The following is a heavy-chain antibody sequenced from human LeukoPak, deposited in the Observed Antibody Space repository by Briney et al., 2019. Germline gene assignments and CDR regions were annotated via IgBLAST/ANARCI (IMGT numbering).Heavy chain of an antibody. CDR2: IGESDGRT. D-gene: IGHD1-26*01. J-gene: IGHJ4*02. V-gene: IGHV3-23*01. CDR1: GFTVTTLA. Sequence: GGSLRLSCAASGFTVTTLAMSWVRQAPGKGLEWVSVIGESDGRTCYADSVKGRFTISRDESKNTLYLQMNSLRAEDTAVYYCAKRPTDSCWEKLHDWGQGTLVTVSS. CDR3: AKRPTDSCWEKLHD.